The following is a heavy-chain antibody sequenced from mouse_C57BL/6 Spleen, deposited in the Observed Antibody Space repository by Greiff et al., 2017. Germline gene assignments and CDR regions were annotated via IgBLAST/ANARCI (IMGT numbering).Heavy chain of an antibody. CDR1: GFSLTSYG. CDR3: ARHRGLRLAMDY. CDR2: IWSDGST. J-gene: IGHJ4*01. Sequence: VMLVESGPGLVAPSQSLSITCTVSGFSLTSYGVHWVRQPPGKGLEWLVVIWSDGSTTYNSALKSRLSISKDNSKSQVFLKMNSRQTDDTAMYYCARHRGLRLAMDYWGQGTSVTVSS. V-gene: IGHV2-6-1*01. D-gene: IGHD2-4*01.